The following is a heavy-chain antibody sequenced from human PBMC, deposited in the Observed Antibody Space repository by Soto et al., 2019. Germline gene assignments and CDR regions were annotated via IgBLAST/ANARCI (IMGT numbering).Heavy chain of an antibody. D-gene: IGHD5-18*01. Sequence: ASVKVSCKASGYTFTGYYMHWVRQAPGQGLEWMGWINPNSGGTNYAQKFQGWVTMTRDTSISTAYMELSRLRSDDTAVYYCARVLGYSYGGEYWFDSWGQGTLVTVSS. J-gene: IGHJ5*01. CDR1: GYTFTGYY. CDR3: ARVLGYSYGGEYWFDS. V-gene: IGHV1-2*04. CDR2: INPNSGGT.